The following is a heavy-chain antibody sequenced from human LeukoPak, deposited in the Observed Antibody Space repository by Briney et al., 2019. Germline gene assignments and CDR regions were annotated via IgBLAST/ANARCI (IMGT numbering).Heavy chain of an antibody. J-gene: IGHJ3*02. CDR3: ARADNGSGSYAFDI. CDR1: GFTFSKYG. CDR2: IWHGQKKE. Sequence: PGGSLRLSCAASGFTFSKYGMHWVRQAPGKGLEWVAVIWHGQKKEYYADSVKGRFTISRHNSKNTLDLQMRSLRAEDTAVYYCARADNGSGSYAFDIWGQGTRVTVSS. V-gene: IGHV3-33*08. D-gene: IGHD3-10*01.